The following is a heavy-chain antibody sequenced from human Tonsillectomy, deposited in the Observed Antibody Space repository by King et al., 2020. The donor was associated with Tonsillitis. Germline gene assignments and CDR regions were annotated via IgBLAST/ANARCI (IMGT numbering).Heavy chain of an antibody. J-gene: IGHJ4*02. D-gene: IGHD4-17*01. CDR2: ISSRSRTI. Sequence: VKLVESGGGLVQPGGSLRLSCAASGFTFSSYSMNWVRQAPGKGLEWVAYISSRSRTIYYADSVKGRFTISRDNAKNSVYLQMDSLREEDTAVYYCATEYGDYPNYWGQGTLVTVSS. CDR1: GFTFSSYS. V-gene: IGHV3-48*02. CDR3: ATEYGDYPNY.